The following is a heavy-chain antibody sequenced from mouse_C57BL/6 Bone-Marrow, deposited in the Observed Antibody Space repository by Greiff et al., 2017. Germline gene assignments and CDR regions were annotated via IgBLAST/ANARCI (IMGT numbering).Heavy chain of an antibody. J-gene: IGHJ2*01. D-gene: IGHD2-3*01. CDR3: SEDSAVYYCAIDGYLDY. CDR1: YTFSRRVH. V-gene: IGHV1-87*01. Sequence: VKLVESGPELARPWASVKISCQAFYTFSRRVHFAIRDTNYWMQWVKQRPGQGLGWIGAIYPCTGDTSYNPKFKGNATLTADNSSSTAYMQLSSLTSEDSAVYYCAIDGYLDYWGQGTTLTVSS. CDR2: GQGLGWIG.